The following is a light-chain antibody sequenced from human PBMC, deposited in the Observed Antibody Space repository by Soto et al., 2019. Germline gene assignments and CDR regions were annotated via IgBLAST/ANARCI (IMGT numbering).Light chain of an antibody. J-gene: IGLJ1*01. V-gene: IGLV2-18*02. CDR3: NSLAADYNNHYV. CDR2: EVS. CDR1: SSDVGSYNR. Sequence: QSALTQPPSVSGSPGQSVTISCTGTSSDVGSYNRVSWYQQPPGTAPKLMIYEVSNRPSGVPDRFSGSKSGNTASLTISGLQAEDEADYYGNSLAADYNNHYVFGTGTKVTVL.